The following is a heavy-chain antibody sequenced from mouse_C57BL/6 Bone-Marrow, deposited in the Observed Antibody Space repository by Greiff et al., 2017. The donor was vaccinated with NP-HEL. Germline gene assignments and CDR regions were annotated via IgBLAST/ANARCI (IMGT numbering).Heavy chain of an antibody. J-gene: IGHJ4*01. V-gene: IGHV1-76*01. CDR1: GYTFTDYY. CDR3: ARYGLRDAMDY. Sequence: QVQLQQSGAELVRPGASVKLSCKASGYTFTDYYINWVKQRPGQGLEWIARIYPGSGNTYYNEKFKGKATLTAEKSSSTAYMQLSSLTSEDSAVYFCARYGLRDAMDYWGQGTSVTVSS. D-gene: IGHD2-4*01. CDR2: IYPGSGNT.